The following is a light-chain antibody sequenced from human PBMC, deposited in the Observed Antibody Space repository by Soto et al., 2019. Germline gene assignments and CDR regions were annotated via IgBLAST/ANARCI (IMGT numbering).Light chain of an antibody. CDR2: QVS. Sequence: QSALTQPASVSGSPGQSITISCTGTSSDVGGYNYVSWYQQHPGKAPKLMIYQVSNRPSGVSNRFSGSKSVNTASLTISGLQAEDEADYYCCSYTSSSTYVFGTGTKVTVL. V-gene: IGLV2-14*01. J-gene: IGLJ1*01. CDR3: CSYTSSSTYV. CDR1: SSDVGGYNY.